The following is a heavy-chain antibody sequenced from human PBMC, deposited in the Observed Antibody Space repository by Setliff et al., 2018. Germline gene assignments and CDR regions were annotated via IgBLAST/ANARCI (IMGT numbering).Heavy chain of an antibody. CDR1: GFTFSTHA. V-gene: IGHV3-33*01. J-gene: IGHJ3*02. CDR3: ARGSGAFDI. Sequence: GGSLRLSCATSGFTFSTHAMHWARQAPGKGLDWVAMIWSDGNTTYYADSVKGRFTVSRDNSKNTLYLQVNSLRVEDTAVYYCARGSGAFDIWGQGTMVTVSS. CDR2: IWSDGNTT.